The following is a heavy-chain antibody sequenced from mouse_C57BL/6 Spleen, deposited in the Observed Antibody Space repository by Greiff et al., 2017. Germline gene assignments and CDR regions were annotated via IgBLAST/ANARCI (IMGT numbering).Heavy chain of an antibody. J-gene: IGHJ2*01. CDR3: ARGSSTRGFDY. D-gene: IGHD1-1*01. CDR2: INYDGSST. V-gene: IGHV5-16*01. CDR1: GFTFSDYY. Sequence: EVMLVESEGGLVQPGSSMKLSCTASGFTFSDYYMAWVRQVPEKGLEWVANINYDGSSTYYLDSLKSRFIISRDNAKNILYLQMSSLKSEDTATYYCARGSSTRGFDYWGQGTTLTVSS.